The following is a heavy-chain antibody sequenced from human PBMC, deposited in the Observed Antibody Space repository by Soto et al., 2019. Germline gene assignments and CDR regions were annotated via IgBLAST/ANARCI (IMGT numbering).Heavy chain of an antibody. D-gene: IGHD1-26*01. CDR3: ASHSGSSPEGRYYYGMDV. V-gene: IGHV1-69*12. CDR1: GGTFSSYA. Sequence: QVQLVQSGAEVKKPGSSVKVSCKASGGTFSSYAISWVRQAPGQGLEWMGGIIPIFGTADYAQKFQGRVTITADEATSTADMELSSLRSGDTAVYYCASHSGSSPEGRYYYGMDVWGQGTTVTVSS. J-gene: IGHJ6*02. CDR2: IIPIFGTA.